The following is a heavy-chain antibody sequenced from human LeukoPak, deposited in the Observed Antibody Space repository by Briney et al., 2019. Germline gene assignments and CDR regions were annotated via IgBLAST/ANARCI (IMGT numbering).Heavy chain of an antibody. Sequence: SETLSLTCAVYGGHLCGYYWSGVRQPPGKGREGMGEIIHCGSTKQNPSPKSPVTISVDPFKHQLSLNLNSVTAADTAVYYYARGPHPARNFYDSSGYHNYWGQGTLVTVSS. V-gene: IGHV4-34*01. J-gene: IGHJ4*02. CDR2: IIHCGST. CDR1: GGHLCGYY. CDR3: ARGPHPARNFYDSSGYHNY. D-gene: IGHD3-22*01.